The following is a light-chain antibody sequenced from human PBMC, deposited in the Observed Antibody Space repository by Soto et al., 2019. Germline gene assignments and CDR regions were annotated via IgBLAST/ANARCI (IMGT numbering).Light chain of an antibody. V-gene: IGKV1-5*03. CDR1: QSISSW. Sequence: DLQMTQSPSTLSASVEDRVTITCRASQSISSWLAWYQQKPGKAPKLLIYKASSLESGVPSRFSGSGSGTEFTLTISSLQPDDFATYYCQQYNSYWTFGQGTKVEIK. CDR3: QQYNSYWT. CDR2: KAS. J-gene: IGKJ1*01.